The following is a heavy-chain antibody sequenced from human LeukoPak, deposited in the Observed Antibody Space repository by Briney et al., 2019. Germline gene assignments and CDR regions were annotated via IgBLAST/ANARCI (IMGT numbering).Heavy chain of an antibody. CDR2: INHSGST. CDR1: GGSFSGYY. Sequence: NTSETLSLTCAVYGGSFSGYYWSWIRQPPGKGLEWIGEINHSGSTNYNPSLKSRVTISVDMSKNQFSLKLSSVTAADTAVYYCARAPRKRIAAAGTVYYGMDVWGQGTTVTVSS. CDR3: ARAPRKRIAAAGTVYYGMDV. V-gene: IGHV4-34*01. J-gene: IGHJ6*02. D-gene: IGHD6-13*01.